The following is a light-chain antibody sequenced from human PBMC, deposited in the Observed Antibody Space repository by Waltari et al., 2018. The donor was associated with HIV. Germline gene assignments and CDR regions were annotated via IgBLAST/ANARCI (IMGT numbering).Light chain of an antibody. CDR1: NSNIGTNT. CDR3: GVWDDGLNGPE. Sequence: QSVLTQPPSASGTPGQRVTISCSGSNSNIGTNTVSWYQHLLGTAPKLLIYSDDQRPSGVPDRFAGSKSGTTASLAISGLQSEDEADYYCGVWDDGLNGPEFGGGTKLTVL. J-gene: IGLJ3*02. CDR2: SDD. V-gene: IGLV1-44*01.